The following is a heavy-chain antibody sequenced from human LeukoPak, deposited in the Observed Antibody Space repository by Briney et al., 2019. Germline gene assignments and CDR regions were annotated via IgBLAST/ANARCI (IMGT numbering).Heavy chain of an antibody. CDR1: GFTFSSYA. D-gene: IGHD2-15*01. CDR3: AKDQDLYCSGGSCYSTLDY. J-gene: IGHJ4*02. CDR2: ISASGGTT. Sequence: PGGSLRLSCAASGFTFSSYAMSWVRQAPGKGLEWVSYISASGGTTYYADSVRGRFTISRDNSKNTLYLQMNSLRVEDTAVYYCAKDQDLYCSGGSCYSTLDYWGQGTLVTVSS. V-gene: IGHV3-23*01.